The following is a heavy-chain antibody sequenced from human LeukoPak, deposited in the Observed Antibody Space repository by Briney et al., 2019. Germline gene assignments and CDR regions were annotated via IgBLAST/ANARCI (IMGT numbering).Heavy chain of an antibody. J-gene: IGHJ2*01. CDR2: IYYSGST. CDR3: ARYGSPKYFDL. Sequence: SETLSLTCSVSGGSISGYYWGWIRQPPGKGLEWIGYIYYSGSTIKNPSLKSRITMSVDTSKTQSSLNVSSVTAADTAVYFCARYGSPKYFDLWGRGTLVTVSP. D-gene: IGHD1-1*01. V-gene: IGHV4-59*01. CDR1: GGSISGYY.